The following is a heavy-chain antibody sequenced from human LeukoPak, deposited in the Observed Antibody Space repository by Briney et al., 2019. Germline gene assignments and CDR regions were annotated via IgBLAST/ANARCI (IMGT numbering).Heavy chain of an antibody. J-gene: IGHJ6*03. CDR3: ARARAYSSSWYVGYYYYMDV. Sequence: GGSLRLSCAASGFTFSSYSMNWVRQAPGKGLEWVSSISSSSSYIYYADSVKGRFTISRDNAKNSLYLQMNSLRAEDTAVYYCARARAYSSSWYVGYYYYMDVWGKGTTVTISS. CDR1: GFTFSSYS. D-gene: IGHD6-13*01. CDR2: ISSSSSYI. V-gene: IGHV3-21*01.